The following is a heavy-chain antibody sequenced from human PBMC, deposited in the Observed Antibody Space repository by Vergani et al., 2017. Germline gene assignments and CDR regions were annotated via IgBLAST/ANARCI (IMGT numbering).Heavy chain of an antibody. V-gene: IGHV3-21*01. CDR3: AKPFRGRGTTRQTPYIDY. J-gene: IGHJ4*02. D-gene: IGHD1-14*01. Sequence: EVQLVESGGGLVKPGGSLRLSCAASGFTFSSYSMNWVRQAPGKGLEWVSSISSSSSYIYYADSVKGRFTISRDNAKNSLYLQMNSLRAEDTAVYYCAKPFRGRGTTRQTPYIDYWSQGTLVTVSS. CDR1: GFTFSSYS. CDR2: ISSSSSYI.